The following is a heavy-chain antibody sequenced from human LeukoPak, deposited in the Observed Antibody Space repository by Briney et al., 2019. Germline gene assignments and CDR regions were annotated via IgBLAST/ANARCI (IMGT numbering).Heavy chain of an antibody. CDR1: GFSFSNYG. CDR2: ISYDGSNK. CDR3: AKARDAFDI. J-gene: IGHJ3*02. V-gene: IGHV3-30*18. Sequence: GRSLRLSCAASGFSFSNYGMHWVRQAPGKGLEWVAVISYDGSNKYYADSVKGRFTISRDNPKKMLFLQMNSLTGEDTAVYYCAKARDAFDIWGQGTMVTVSS.